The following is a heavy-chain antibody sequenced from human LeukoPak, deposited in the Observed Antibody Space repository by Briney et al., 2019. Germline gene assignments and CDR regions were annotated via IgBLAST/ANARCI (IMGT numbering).Heavy chain of an antibody. J-gene: IGHJ6*02. Sequence: SETLSLTCTVSGGSIISGAYYWSWIRQHPGKGLEWIGYIYYSGSTHYNPSLKSRVIISVDTSKSQFSLKLSSVTAADTAVYYCVRIELGYCSSTTCYADYGMDVWGQGTTVTVPS. CDR3: VRIELGYCSSTTCYADYGMDV. D-gene: IGHD2-2*01. CDR1: GGSIISGAYY. CDR2: IYYSGST. V-gene: IGHV4-31*03.